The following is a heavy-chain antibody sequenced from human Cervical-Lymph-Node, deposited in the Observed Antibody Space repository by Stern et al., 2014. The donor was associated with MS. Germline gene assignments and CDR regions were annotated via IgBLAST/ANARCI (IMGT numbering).Heavy chain of an antibody. Sequence: EVQLVESGGGLVKPGGSLRLSCAASGFTFSSYSVNWVRQAPGKGLAGGSSISSSSNFIHYADSMKGRFTISRDNAKNSLYLQMNSLTTEDTAVYYCARVNEGFWYFDLWGRGTLVSVSS. CDR2: ISSSSNFI. CDR1: GFTFSSYS. V-gene: IGHV3-21*01. CDR3: ARVNEGFWYFDL. J-gene: IGHJ2*01.